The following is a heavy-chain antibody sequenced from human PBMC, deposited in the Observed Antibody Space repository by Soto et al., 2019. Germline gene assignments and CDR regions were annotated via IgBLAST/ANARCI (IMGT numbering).Heavy chain of an antibody. D-gene: IGHD2-15*01. CDR3: ARGIATGQLDP. Sequence: QVQLVQSGAEVKKPGASVKISCKASGYTFTRYTMNWVRQAPGQRLEWMGWINPDNGNTKSSQKFQDRVIITRDTSANTAYMDLSSLRSEDTAVYYCARGIATGQLDPWGQGTLVTVPS. J-gene: IGHJ5*02. CDR1: GYTFTRYT. V-gene: IGHV1-3*01. CDR2: INPDNGNT.